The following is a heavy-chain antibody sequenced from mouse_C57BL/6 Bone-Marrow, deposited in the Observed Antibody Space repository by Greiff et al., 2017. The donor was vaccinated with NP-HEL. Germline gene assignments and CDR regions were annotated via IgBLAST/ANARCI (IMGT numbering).Heavy chain of an antibody. CDR1: GYTFTSYG. CDR3: AGWLLRPDY. Sequence: QVQLQQSGAELARPGASVKLSCKASGYTFTSYGISWVKQRTGQGLEWIGEIYPRSGNTYYNEKFKGKATLTADKSSSTAYMELRSLTSEDSAVYFCAGWLLRPDYWGQGTTLTVSS. D-gene: IGHD2-3*01. CDR2: IYPRSGNT. V-gene: IGHV1-81*01. J-gene: IGHJ2*01.